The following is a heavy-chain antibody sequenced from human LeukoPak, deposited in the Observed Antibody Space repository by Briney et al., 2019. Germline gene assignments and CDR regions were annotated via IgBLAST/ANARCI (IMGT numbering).Heavy chain of an antibody. J-gene: IGHJ4*02. Sequence: SETLSLTCTVSGGSISNYYWSWIRQPPGKGLEWIGYIYYSGSTNYNPSLKSRVTISLDTSKNQFSLKRSSVTAADTAVYYCARRTGYYDGFDYWGQGTLVTVSS. V-gene: IGHV4-59*01. D-gene: IGHD3/OR15-3a*01. CDR2: IYYSGST. CDR1: GGSISNYY. CDR3: ARRTGYYDGFDY.